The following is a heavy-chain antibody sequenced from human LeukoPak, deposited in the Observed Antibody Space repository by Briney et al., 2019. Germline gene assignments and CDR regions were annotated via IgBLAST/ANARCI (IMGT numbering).Heavy chain of an antibody. CDR3: AKDALQVFIICPEYFQH. CDR2: ISGSGGST. Sequence: GGSLRPSCEASGFTFSSYAISWVRQAPGKGLEWVSAISGSGGSTYYADSVKGRFTISRDNSKNTLYLQMNSLRAEDTAVYYCAKDALQVFIICPEYFQHCGQGTLVTVSS. D-gene: IGHD3-3*01. J-gene: IGHJ1*01. V-gene: IGHV3-23*01. CDR1: GFTFSSYA.